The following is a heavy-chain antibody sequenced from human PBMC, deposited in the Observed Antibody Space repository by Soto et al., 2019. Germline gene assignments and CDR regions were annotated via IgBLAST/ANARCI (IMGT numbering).Heavy chain of an antibody. V-gene: IGHV3-33*01. J-gene: IGHJ1*01. CDR3: ARGDHLVVVTAIPGYFQH. CDR1: GFTFSSYG. Sequence: QVQLVESGGGVVQPGRSLRLSCAASGFTFSSYGMHWVRQAPGKGLEWVAVIWYDGSNKYYADSVKGRFTISRDNSKNPLYLQMNSLGAEDTAVYYCARGDHLVVVTAIPGYFQHWGQGTLVTVSS. CDR2: IWYDGSNK. D-gene: IGHD2-21*02.